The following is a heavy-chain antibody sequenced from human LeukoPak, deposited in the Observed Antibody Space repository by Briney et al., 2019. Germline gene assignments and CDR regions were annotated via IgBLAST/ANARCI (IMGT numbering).Heavy chain of an antibody. D-gene: IGHD5-12*01. J-gene: IGHJ4*02. CDR1: GGTFSSYA. Sequence: GSSVKVSCKASGGTFSSYAISWVRQAPGQGLKWMGRIIPILGIANYAQKFQGRVTITADKSTSTAYMELSSLRSEDTAVYYCARDNGYDPGNLDYWGQGTLVTVSS. CDR2: IIPILGIA. CDR3: ARDNGYDPGNLDY. V-gene: IGHV1-69*04.